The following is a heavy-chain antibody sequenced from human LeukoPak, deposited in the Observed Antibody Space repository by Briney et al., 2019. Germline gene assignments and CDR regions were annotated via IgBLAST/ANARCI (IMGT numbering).Heavy chain of an antibody. CDR2: IWYDGSNK. Sequence: GGSLRLSCAASGFTFSSYAISWVRQAPGKGLEWVAVIWYDGSNKYYADSVKGRFTISRDNSKNTLYLQMNSLRAEDTAVYYCAKDSVYYDSSPGYWGQGTLVTVSS. J-gene: IGHJ4*02. V-gene: IGHV3-33*06. CDR1: GFTFSSYA. D-gene: IGHD3-22*01. CDR3: AKDSVYYDSSPGY.